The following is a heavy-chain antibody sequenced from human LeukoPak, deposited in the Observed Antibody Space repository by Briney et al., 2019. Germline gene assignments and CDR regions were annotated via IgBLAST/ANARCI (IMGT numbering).Heavy chain of an antibody. V-gene: IGHV4-4*02. CDR2: IYHSGST. CDR3: AVGSDSGYDYAFDI. J-gene: IGHJ3*02. D-gene: IGHD5-12*01. CDR1: GGSISSSNW. Sequence: SETLSLTCAVSGGSISSSNWWSWVRQPPGKGLEWIGEIYHSGSTNYNPSLKSRVTISVDKSKNQFSLKLSSVTAADTAVYYCAVGSDSGYDYAFDIWGQGTMVTVSS.